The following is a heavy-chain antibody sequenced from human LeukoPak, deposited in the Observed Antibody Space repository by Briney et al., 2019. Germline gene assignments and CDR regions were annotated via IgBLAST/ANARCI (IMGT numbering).Heavy chain of an antibody. CDR2: MNSAGTTI. CDR1: GFTISGFW. Sequence: GGSLRLSCAASGFTISGFWMHWVRQVQGGGLVWVARMNSAGTTINYADSVKGRFTISRDNVRNTLHLQMNNLSLEDTAVYFCIREVQVRASASLGLWGRGTLVTVS. V-gene: IGHV3-74*01. J-gene: IGHJ4*01. CDR3: IREVQVRASASLGL. D-gene: IGHD1-1*01.